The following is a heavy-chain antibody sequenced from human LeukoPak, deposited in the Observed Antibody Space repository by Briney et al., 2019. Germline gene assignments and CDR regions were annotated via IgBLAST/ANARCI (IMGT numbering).Heavy chain of an antibody. CDR3: ARVAGSYYQWYYFDY. CDR2: INAGNGNT. D-gene: IGHD1-26*01. Sequence: VASVKVSCKASGYTFTSYAMHLVRQAPGQRLEWMGWINAGNGNTKYSQKFQGRVTITRDTSASTAYMELSSLRSEDTAVYYCARVAGSYYQWYYFDYWGQGTLVTVSS. J-gene: IGHJ4*02. V-gene: IGHV1-3*01. CDR1: GYTFTSYA.